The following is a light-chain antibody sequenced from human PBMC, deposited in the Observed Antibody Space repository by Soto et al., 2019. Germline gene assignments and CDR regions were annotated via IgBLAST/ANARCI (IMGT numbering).Light chain of an antibody. CDR2: DVS. J-gene: IGKJ1*01. CDR1: QSVSSNY. CDR3: QQYGSSPT. V-gene: IGKV3-20*01. Sequence: DIVLTQSPGTLSLSPGERATLSCRSSQSVSSNYLAWYQQKPDQAPRLVIYDVSGRATGIPDRFSGSGSGTAFTLTISRLEPEDSEVYYCQQYGSSPTFGQGTKVEIK.